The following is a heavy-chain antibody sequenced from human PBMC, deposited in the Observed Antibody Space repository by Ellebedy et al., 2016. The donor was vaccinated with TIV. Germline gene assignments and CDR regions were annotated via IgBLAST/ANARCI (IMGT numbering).Heavy chain of an antibody. CDR1: GYTFTGYY. CDR3: ASDGVATATGFDN. J-gene: IGHJ4*02. Sequence: AASVKVSCKASGYTFTGYYMHWVRQAPGQGLEWMGWMSPKSGGTDYAQKFQGRVTMTRDTSINTAYMELSRLTSDDTAVYYCASDGVATATGFDNWGQGTLVTVSS. CDR2: MSPKSGGT. V-gene: IGHV1-2*02. D-gene: IGHD5-12*01.